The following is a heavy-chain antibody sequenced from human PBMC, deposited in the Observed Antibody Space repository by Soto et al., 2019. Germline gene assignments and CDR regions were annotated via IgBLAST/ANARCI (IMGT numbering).Heavy chain of an antibody. CDR1: GYTFSDHW. D-gene: IGHD5-12*01. CDR3: VRMGFSGGGYLSYYYYGMDI. CDR2: IYPDESDT. J-gene: IGHJ6*02. Sequence: ESLKISCKASGYTFSDHWIGWVRQMPGKGLEWMAIIYPDESDTKYSPSFQGQVTISADNSISTAYLQWSSLKASDTAMYYCVRMGFSGGGYLSYYYYGMDIWGQGNTVTVS. V-gene: IGHV5-51*01.